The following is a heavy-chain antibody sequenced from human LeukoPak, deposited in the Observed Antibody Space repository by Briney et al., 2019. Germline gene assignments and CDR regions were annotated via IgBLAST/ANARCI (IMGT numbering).Heavy chain of an antibody. CDR1: GGSISSYY. Sequence: PSETLSLTCTVSGGSISSYYWSWIRKPPGKGLEWIGYIYYSGSTNYNPSLKSRVTISVDTSKNQFSLKLSSVTAADTAVYYCARDRILGLRNDAFDIWGQGTMVTVSS. V-gene: IGHV4-59*01. D-gene: IGHD4-17*01. J-gene: IGHJ3*02. CDR2: IYYSGST. CDR3: ARDRILGLRNDAFDI.